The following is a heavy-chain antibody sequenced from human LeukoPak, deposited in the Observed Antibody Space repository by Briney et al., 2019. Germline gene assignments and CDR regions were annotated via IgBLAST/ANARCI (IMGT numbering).Heavy chain of an antibody. CDR1: GFTFSSYA. V-gene: IGHV3-23*01. CDR2: ISGSGGST. D-gene: IGHD6-13*01. Sequence: GGSLRLSCAASGFTFSSYAMSWVRQAPGKGLEWVSAISGSGGSTYYADSVKGRFTISRDNSKNTLYLQMNSLRAEDTAVYYCAKDRIAAAGTRTGTNWFDPWGQGTLVTVSS. CDR3: AKDRIAAAGTRTGTNWFDP. J-gene: IGHJ5*02.